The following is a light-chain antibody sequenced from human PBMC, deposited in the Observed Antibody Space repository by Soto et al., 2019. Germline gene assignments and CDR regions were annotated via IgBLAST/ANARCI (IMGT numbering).Light chain of an antibody. Sequence: QAVVTQPPSVSEAPRQRVTISCSGSNSNIGNNAVNWYQQLPGRAPKLLIYYDDLLPSGVSDRFSGSKSGTSASLAISGLQSEDEADYYCAAWDDSLNHYVFGTGTKLTVL. J-gene: IGLJ1*01. V-gene: IGLV1-36*01. CDR1: NSNIGNNA. CDR2: YDD. CDR3: AAWDDSLNHYV.